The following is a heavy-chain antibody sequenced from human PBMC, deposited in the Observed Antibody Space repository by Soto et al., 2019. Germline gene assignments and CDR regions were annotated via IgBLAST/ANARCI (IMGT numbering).Heavy chain of an antibody. CDR3: ARESDYGDSSWAY. Sequence: SETLSLTCSVSGGSISSGGYYWSWIRQHPGKGLEWIGYIYYSGSTYYNPSLKSRVTISVDTSKNQFSLKLSSVTAADTAVYYCARESDYGDSSWAYWGQGTLVTVSS. V-gene: IGHV4-31*03. J-gene: IGHJ4*02. D-gene: IGHD4-17*01. CDR1: GGSISSGGYY. CDR2: IYYSGST.